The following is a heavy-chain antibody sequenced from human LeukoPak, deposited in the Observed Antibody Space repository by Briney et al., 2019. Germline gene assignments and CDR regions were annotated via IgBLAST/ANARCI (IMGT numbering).Heavy chain of an antibody. D-gene: IGHD5-24*01. CDR3: ASLGRDGYIGFDY. CDR2: IYYGGST. V-gene: IGHV4-59*08. CDR1: GGSISSYY. J-gene: IGHJ4*02. Sequence: SETLPLTCTVSGGSISSYYWSWIRQPPGKGLEWIGYIYYGGSTNYNPSLKSRVTISVDTSKNQFSLKLSSVTAADTAVYYCASLGRDGYIGFDYWGQGTLVTVSS.